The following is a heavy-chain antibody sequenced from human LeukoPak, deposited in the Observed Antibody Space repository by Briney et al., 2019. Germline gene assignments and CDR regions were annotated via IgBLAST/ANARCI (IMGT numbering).Heavy chain of an antibody. CDR1: GFTFSSTS. V-gene: IGHV3-23*01. Sequence: GGSLRLSCAASGFTFSSTSMSWVRQAPGKGLEWVSAISGSGGSTYYTDSVKGRFTISRDNSKNTLYLQMNSLTAEDTAVYYCAKVRVGAIYYFDYWGQGTLVTVSS. CDR2: ISGSGGST. J-gene: IGHJ4*02. D-gene: IGHD1-26*01. CDR3: AKVRVGAIYYFDY.